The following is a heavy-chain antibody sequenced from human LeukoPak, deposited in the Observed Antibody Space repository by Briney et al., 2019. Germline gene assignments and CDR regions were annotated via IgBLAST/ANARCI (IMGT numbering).Heavy chain of an antibody. CDR1: GGSISSSSYY. V-gene: IGHV4-39*01. CDR3: ARHNQGPYYYGSGSYCPSFDY. CDR2: IYYSGST. D-gene: IGHD3-10*01. Sequence: PSETLSLTCTVSGGSISSSSYYWGWIRQPPGTGLEWIGSIYYSGSTYYNPSLKSRVTISVDTSKNQFSLKLSSVTAADTAVYYCARHNQGPYYYGSGSYCPSFDYWGQGTLVTVSS. J-gene: IGHJ4*02.